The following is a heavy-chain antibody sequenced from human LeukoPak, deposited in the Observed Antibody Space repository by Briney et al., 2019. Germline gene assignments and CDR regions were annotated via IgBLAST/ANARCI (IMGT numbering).Heavy chain of an antibody. D-gene: IGHD1-26*01. J-gene: IGHJ4*02. CDR2: LNPSGGSS. CDR1: GYTVTSYY. Sequence: ASVKVSCKASGYTVTSYYMHWVRQAPGQGLEWMAILNPSGGSSNYAQKFQGWVTMTRDTSISTAYMELSRLRSDDTAVYYCARARDSKWELLPYFDYWGQGTLVTVSS. CDR3: ARARDSKWELLPYFDY. V-gene: IGHV1-2*04.